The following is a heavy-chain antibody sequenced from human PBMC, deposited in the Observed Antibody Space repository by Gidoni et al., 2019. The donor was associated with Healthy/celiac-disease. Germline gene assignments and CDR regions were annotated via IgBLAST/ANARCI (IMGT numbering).Heavy chain of an antibody. CDR2: IYPGDSDT. J-gene: IGHJ5*02. Sequence: EVQLVQSGAEGKKPGECLKISCKGSGYSVTSYWIGWVRQMPGKGLEWMWIIYPGDSDTRYSPSFQGQVPISADKSLSTAYLQWSSLKAADTAMYYCARRWDSSSWYDTWFDPWGQGTLVTVSS. CDR1: GYSVTSYW. CDR3: ARRWDSSSWYDTWFDP. D-gene: IGHD6-13*01. V-gene: IGHV5-51*01.